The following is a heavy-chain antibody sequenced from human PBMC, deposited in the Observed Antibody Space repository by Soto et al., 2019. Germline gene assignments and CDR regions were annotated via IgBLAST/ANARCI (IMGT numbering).Heavy chain of an antibody. CDR1: GFTVSSNY. CDR3: AREVSRARESSGYYYEGDWFDP. V-gene: IGHV3-53*01. J-gene: IGHJ5*02. Sequence: QPGGSLRLSCAASGFTVSSNYMSWVRQAPGQGLEWVSVIYSGGSTYYADSVKGRFTISRDNSKNTLYLQMTSLRAEDTAVYYCAREVSRARESSGYYYEGDWFDPWGQGTLVTVSS. CDR2: IYSGGST. D-gene: IGHD3-22*01.